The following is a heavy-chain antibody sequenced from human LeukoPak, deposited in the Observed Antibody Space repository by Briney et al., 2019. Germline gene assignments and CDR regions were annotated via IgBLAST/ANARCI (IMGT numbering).Heavy chain of an antibody. CDR3: ATDRRYNWESGSWFDP. CDR2: IIPIFGTA. CDR1: GGTFSSYA. J-gene: IGHJ5*02. D-gene: IGHD1-20*01. V-gene: IGHV1-69*05. Sequence: ASVKVSCKASGGTFSSYAISWVRQAPGQGLEWMGGIIPIFGTANYAQKFQGRVTITTDESTSTAYMKLSSLRSEDTAVYYCATDRRYNWESGSWFDPWGQGTLVTVSS.